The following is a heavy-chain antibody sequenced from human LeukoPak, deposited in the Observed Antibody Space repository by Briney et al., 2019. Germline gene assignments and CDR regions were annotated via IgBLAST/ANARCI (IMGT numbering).Heavy chain of an antibody. CDR3: ATPALGRRLYYYDY. V-gene: IGHV3-15*07. J-gene: IGHJ4*02. CDR2: IRTKSDGETV. CDR1: GFTFSSAC. D-gene: IGHD3-16*01. Sequence: TGGSLRLSCAASGFTFSSACLSWVRQAPGKGLEWVGRIRTKSDGETVDYAAPVKGRFTISRDDSKNTLFLQMNSLKTEDTAVYYCATPALGRRLYYYDYWDQGTLVTVSP.